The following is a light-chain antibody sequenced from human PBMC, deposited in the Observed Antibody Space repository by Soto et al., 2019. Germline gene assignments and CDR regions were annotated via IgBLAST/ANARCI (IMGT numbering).Light chain of an antibody. Sequence: QAVVTQEPSLTVSPGGTVTLTCGSSTGAVTSGHYPYWFQQKPGQAPRTLIYDTSNKHSWTPARFSGSLLGGKAALTLSGAQPEEEAAYYCLLSYSGANWVFGGGTKLTVL. J-gene: IGLJ3*02. V-gene: IGLV7-46*01. CDR2: DTS. CDR3: LLSYSGANWV. CDR1: TGAVTSGHY.